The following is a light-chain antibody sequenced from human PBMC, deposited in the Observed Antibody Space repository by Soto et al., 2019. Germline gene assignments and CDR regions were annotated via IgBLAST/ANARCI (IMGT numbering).Light chain of an antibody. CDR2: RNT. J-gene: IGLJ2*01. CDR3: ASWDDSRDVVV. Sequence: QPVLTQPPSASGTPGQRVTISCSGSTSNIGSDTVNWYQQLPGTAPKLLIYRNTQRPSGVPDRFSGSKSGASASLAISGLQSEEEADYYWASWDDSRDVVVFGGGTKLTVL. V-gene: IGLV1-44*01. CDR1: TSNIGSDT.